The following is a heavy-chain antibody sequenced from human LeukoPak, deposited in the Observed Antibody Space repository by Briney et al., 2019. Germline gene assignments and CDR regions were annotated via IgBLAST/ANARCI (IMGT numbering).Heavy chain of an antibody. Sequence: ASVKVSCKASGGTFSSYAISWVRQAPGQGLEWMGIINPSGGSTSYAQKFQGRVTMTRDMSTSTVYMELSSLRSEDTAVYYCATGGNPSDHDAFDIWGQGTMVTVSS. D-gene: IGHD4-23*01. V-gene: IGHV1-46*01. J-gene: IGHJ3*02. CDR1: GGTFSSYA. CDR2: INPSGGST. CDR3: ATGGNPSDHDAFDI.